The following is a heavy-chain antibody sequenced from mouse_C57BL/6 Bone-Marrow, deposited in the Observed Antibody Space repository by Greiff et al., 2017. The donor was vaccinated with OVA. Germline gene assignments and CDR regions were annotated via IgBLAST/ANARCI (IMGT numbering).Heavy chain of an antibody. J-gene: IGHJ1*03. CDR1: GYTFTSYG. CDR2: IYPRSGNT. Sequence: VNLVESGAELARPGASVKLSCKASGYTFTSYGISWVKQRTGQGLEWIGEIYPRSGNTYYNEKFKGKATLTADKSSSTAYMELRSLTSEDSAVYFCARDLPYWYFDVWGTGTTVTVSS. V-gene: IGHV1-81*01. CDR3: ARDLPYWYFDV. D-gene: IGHD5-1*01.